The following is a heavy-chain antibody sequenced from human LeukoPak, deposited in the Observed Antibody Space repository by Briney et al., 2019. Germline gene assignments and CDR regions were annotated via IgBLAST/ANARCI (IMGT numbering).Heavy chain of an antibody. CDR1: GDSVSINSAA. J-gene: IGHJ5*02. V-gene: IGHV6-1*01. Sequence: SQTLSLTCAISGDSVSINSAARNWIRQSPSRGLEWLGRTYYRSKWYNDYAVSVKSRITINPDTSKNQFSLQLNSVTPEDTAVYYCAREADYGDANWFNPWGQGTLVTVSS. D-gene: IGHD4-17*01. CDR2: TYYRSKWYN. CDR3: AREADYGDANWFNP.